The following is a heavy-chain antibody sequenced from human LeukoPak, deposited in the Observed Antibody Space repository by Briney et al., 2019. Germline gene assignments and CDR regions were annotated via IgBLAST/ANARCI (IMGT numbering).Heavy chain of an antibody. CDR3: ATSEVLDALDI. CDR2: IRSKAAGEAT. CDR1: GFTFSNVW. V-gene: IGHV3-15*01. Sequence: PGGSLRLSCAASGFTFSNVWMSWVRQVPGKGLEWVGRIRSKAAGEATHYAAPVKGRFTISRDDSKNTLYLQMNNLKTEDAAVYYCATSEVLDALDIWGQGTIITVSS. J-gene: IGHJ3*02.